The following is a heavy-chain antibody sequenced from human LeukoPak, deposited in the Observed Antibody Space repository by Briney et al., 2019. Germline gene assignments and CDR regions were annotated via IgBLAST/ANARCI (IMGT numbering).Heavy chain of an antibody. Sequence: GGSLRLSCAASGFTFSSYAMHWVRQAPGKGLEWVAVISYDGSNKYYADSVKGRFTISRDNSKNTLYLQMNSLRAEDTAVYYCTRGRYSGYDPYYYYMDVWGKGTTVTVSS. D-gene: IGHD5-12*01. CDR3: TRGRYSGYDPYYYYMDV. V-gene: IGHV3-30*04. CDR2: ISYDGSNK. J-gene: IGHJ6*03. CDR1: GFTFSSYA.